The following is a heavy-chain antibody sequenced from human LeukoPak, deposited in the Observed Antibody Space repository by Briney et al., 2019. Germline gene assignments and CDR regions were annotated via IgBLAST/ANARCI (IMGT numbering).Heavy chain of an antibody. CDR1: GFTFSSYN. CDR2: ITSSSSYI. CDR3: ARDPYSGSYGDYYYYYMDV. V-gene: IGHV3-21*01. Sequence: PGGSLRLSCAASGFTFSSYNMNWVRQAPGKGLEWVSSITSSSSYIYYADSVKGRFTISRDNAKNSLYLQMNSLRAGDTAVYYCARDPYSGSYGDYYYYYMDVWGKGTTVTISS. J-gene: IGHJ6*03. D-gene: IGHD1-26*01.